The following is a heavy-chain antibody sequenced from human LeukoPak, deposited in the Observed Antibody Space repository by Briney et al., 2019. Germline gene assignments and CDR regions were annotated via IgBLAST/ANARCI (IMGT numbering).Heavy chain of an antibody. CDR1: GYTFTGYY. CDR3: ARDFTGYDSNPDY. D-gene: IGHD3-22*01. V-gene: IGHV1-2*02. CDR2: INPNSGRT. Sequence: ASVKLSCEASGYTFTGYYMHWVRQAPGQGLEWLGWINPNSGRTNYEQKFQGRVTMTRDTSISTAYMELSRLRSDDTAVYYCARDFTGYDSNPDYWGQGTLVTVSS. J-gene: IGHJ4*02.